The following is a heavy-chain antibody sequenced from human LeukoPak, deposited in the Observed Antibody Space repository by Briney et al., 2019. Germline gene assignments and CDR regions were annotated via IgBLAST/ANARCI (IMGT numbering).Heavy chain of an antibody. Sequence: SETLSRTCAVYGGSFSGYYWSWIRQPPGKGLEWIGEINHSGSTYYNPSLKSRVTISVDTSKNQFSLKLSSVTAADTAVYYCARHGYSSSWYWVYWGQGTLVTVSS. J-gene: IGHJ4*02. CDR3: ARHGYSSSWYWVY. V-gene: IGHV4-34*01. D-gene: IGHD6-13*01. CDR1: GGSFSGYY. CDR2: INHSGST.